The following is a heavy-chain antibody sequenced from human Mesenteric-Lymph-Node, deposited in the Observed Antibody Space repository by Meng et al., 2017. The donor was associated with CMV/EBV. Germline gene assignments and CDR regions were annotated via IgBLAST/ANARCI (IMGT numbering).Heavy chain of an antibody. CDR3: ARGGPGGVVTPFDY. D-gene: IGHD3-3*01. CDR2: IIPIFGTA. Sequence: SVKVSCKASGGTFSSYAISWVRQAPGQRLEWMGGIIPIFGTANYAQKFQGRVTITTDESTSTAYMELSSLRSEDTAVYYCARGGPGGVVTPFDYWGQGTLVTVSS. J-gene: IGHJ4*02. V-gene: IGHV1-69*05. CDR1: GGTFSSYA.